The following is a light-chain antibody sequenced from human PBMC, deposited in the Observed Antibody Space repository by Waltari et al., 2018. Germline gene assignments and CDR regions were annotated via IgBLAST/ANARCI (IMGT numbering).Light chain of an antibody. J-gene: IGKJ1*01. Sequence: EIVLTQSPCTLSLSPGERATLSCWASQSVGRSLAWYQQKRCQAPRPLIYGASTRATGIPDRFSGSGSGTDFSLTISRLEPEDFAVYYCQHYVRLPVTFGQGTKLEIK. CDR1: QSVGRS. V-gene: IGKV3-20*01. CDR2: GAS. CDR3: QHYVRLPVT.